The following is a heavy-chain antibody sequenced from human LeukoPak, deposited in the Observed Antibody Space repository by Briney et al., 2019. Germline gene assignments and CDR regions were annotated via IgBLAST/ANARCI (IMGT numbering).Heavy chain of an antibody. J-gene: IGHJ4*02. V-gene: IGHV3-23*01. CDR1: GFTFSSSA. Sequence: GGSLRLSCAASGFTFSSSAMSWVRQAPGKGLEWVSAISGSGGSTYYADSVKGRFTISRDSSKNTLYLQMNSLRVEDTAVYYCSSGPGKAGKYYFDYWGQGNLVTVSS. CDR3: SSGPGKAGKYYFDY. CDR2: ISGSGGST. D-gene: IGHD3-22*01.